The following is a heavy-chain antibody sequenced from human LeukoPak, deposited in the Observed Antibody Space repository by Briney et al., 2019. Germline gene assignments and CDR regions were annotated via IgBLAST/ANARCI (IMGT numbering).Heavy chain of an antibody. Sequence: PGGSLRLSCAASGFSFYDYTMHWVRQAPGQGLEWVSLISWDGSIADYAGSVKGRFTISRDNSKDSLYLQMNSLRTEDTALYYCGKHIGISSSRTSDYWGQGTLVTVSS. D-gene: IGHD6-6*01. CDR2: ISWDGSIA. CDR1: GFSFYDYT. V-gene: IGHV3-43*01. J-gene: IGHJ4*02. CDR3: GKHIGISSSRTSDY.